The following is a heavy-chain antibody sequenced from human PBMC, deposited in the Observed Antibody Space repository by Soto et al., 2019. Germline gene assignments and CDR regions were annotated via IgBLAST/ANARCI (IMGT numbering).Heavy chain of an antibody. J-gene: IGHJ4*02. V-gene: IGHV1-18*01. Sequence: ASVKVSCTASGYTFTSYGISWVRQAPGQGLEWMGWISAYNGNTNYAQKLQGRVTMTTDTSTSTAYMELRSLRSDDTAVYYCARLSPTNLVSGYYIGYWGQGTLVTVSS. CDR1: GYTFTSYG. D-gene: IGHD3-3*01. CDR2: ISAYNGNT. CDR3: ARLSPTNLVSGYYIGY.